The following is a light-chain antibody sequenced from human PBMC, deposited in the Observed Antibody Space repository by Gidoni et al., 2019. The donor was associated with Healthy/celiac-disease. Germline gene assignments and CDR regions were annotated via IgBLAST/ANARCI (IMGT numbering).Light chain of an antibody. CDR3: QQYDNWPPA. CDR2: GAS. Sequence: EIVMTQSPATLSVSAGESATLSCWASQSVSSKLAWYQQKLGKAPRLLIYGASTRATGIPARFSGSGSGTEFTLTISSLQSEDFAVYYCQQYDNWPPAFGQGSKVEIK. CDR1: QSVSSK. J-gene: IGKJ1*01. V-gene: IGKV3-15*01.